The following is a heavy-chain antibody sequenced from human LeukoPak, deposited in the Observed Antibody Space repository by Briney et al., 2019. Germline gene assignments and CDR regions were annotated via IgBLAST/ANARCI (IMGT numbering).Heavy chain of an antibody. CDR2: ISSSGSTI. Sequence: GGSLRLSCAASGFTFSDYYMSWIRPAPGKGLEWVSYISSSGSTIYYADSVKGRFTISRDNDKNSLYLQMNSLRAKDTAVYYCAREGIAVAGIYYYYGMDVWGQGTTVTVSS. CDR1: GFTFSDYY. D-gene: IGHD6-19*01. J-gene: IGHJ6*02. V-gene: IGHV3-11*01. CDR3: AREGIAVAGIYYYYGMDV.